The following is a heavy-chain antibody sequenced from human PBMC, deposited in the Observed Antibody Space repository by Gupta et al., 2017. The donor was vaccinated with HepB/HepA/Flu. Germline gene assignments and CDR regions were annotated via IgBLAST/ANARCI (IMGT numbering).Heavy chain of an antibody. V-gene: IGHV5-51*01. Sequence: VQLVQSGAEVKKHGESLKISCKVSGHSFSTYWIAWVRQMPGKGLEWMGIIYPDDSYPRYSPSFQCQVTISVDKSISTAYLQWTTLKASDTAMYYCATTTGAGGWFDPWGQGTLVTVSS. D-gene: IGHD1-1*01. CDR3: ATTTGAGGWFDP. J-gene: IGHJ5*02. CDR2: IYPDDSYP. CDR1: GHSFSTYW.